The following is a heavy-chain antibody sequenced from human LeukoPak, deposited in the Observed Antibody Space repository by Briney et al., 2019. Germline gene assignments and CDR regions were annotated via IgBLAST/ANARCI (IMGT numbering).Heavy chain of an antibody. Sequence: VASVKVSCKASGYTFTSYDINWVRQATGQGLEWMGWMNPNSGNTGYAQKFQGRVTITRNTSISTAYMELSSLRSEDTAEYYCARAFTHYNYMDVWGKGTTVTVSS. CDR2: MNPNSGNT. V-gene: IGHV1-8*03. D-gene: IGHD3-10*01. CDR1: GYTFTSYD. J-gene: IGHJ6*03. CDR3: ARAFTHYNYMDV.